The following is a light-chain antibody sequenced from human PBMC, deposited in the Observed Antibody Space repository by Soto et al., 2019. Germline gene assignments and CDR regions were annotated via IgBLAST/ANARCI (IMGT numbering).Light chain of an antibody. J-gene: IGLJ2*01. CDR2: EVT. CDR1: RTDIGGYNY. CDR3: TSYTNSKAYIL. V-gene: IGLV2-14*01. Sequence: QSALTQPASVSGSLGQSITISCTGTRTDIGGYNYVSWYQQHPGKAPKLVICEVTSRPSGISDRFSGSKSGNTASLTISGLQAEDEADYFCTSYTNSKAYILFGGGTKVTVL.